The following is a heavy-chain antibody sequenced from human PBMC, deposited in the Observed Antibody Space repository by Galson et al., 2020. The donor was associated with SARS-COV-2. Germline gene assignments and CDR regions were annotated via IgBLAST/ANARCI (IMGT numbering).Heavy chain of an antibody. D-gene: IGHD2-2*01. J-gene: IGHJ4*02. CDR2: ISYDGSNK. Sequence: GESLKISCAASGFTFSSYGMHWVRQAPGKGLEWVAVISYDGSNKYYADSVKGRFTISRGNSKNTLYLQMNSLRAEDTAVYYCATQLLFSFDYWGQGTLVTVSS. CDR1: GFTFSSYG. V-gene: IGHV3-30*03. CDR3: ATQLLFSFDY.